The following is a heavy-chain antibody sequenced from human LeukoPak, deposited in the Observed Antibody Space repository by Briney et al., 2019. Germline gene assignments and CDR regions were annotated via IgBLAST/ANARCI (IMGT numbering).Heavy chain of an antibody. J-gene: IGHJ4*02. D-gene: IGHD2-2*01. CDR1: GDSLSGYY. Sequence: NPSETLSLTCTVSGDSLSGYYWGWIRQPPGKGLECVGYIHSSDGTAHNPSLKSRVTISVVTSKNQFSLKLSSVTAADTAVYFCARIRNSASPFDSWGQGTLVTVSS. CDR3: ARIRNSASPFDS. V-gene: IGHV4-59*01. CDR2: IHSSDGT.